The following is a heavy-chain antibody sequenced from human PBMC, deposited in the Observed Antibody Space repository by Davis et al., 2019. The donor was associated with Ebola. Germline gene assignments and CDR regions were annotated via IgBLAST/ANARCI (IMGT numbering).Heavy chain of an antibody. CDR2: IRNKAYGGTA. CDR3: ASRSGWSDYYYYGMDV. V-gene: IGHV3-49*03. J-gene: IGHJ6*04. Sequence: SCAVSRSTFVDYALTWFRQTPGKGLEWIGFIRNKAYGGTAEYAPSVEGRFIISRDDSDSIVYLQLNSLKTEDSGVYYCASRSGWSDYYYYGMDVWGNGTTVSVSS. CDR1: RSTFVDYA. D-gene: IGHD6-19*01.